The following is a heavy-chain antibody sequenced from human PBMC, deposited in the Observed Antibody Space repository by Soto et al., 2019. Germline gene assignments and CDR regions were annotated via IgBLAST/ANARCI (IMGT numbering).Heavy chain of an antibody. Sequence: TGGSLRLSCEASGFSFSTFDMSWVRQAPGKELQCVSFIRGNDGTTYYADYVRCRFTISRDNSKNTLYLQMNSLRAEDTAVYYCSKGGEQQLLRIHLDYWGQGTQVTVSS. V-gene: IGHV3-23*01. CDR2: IRGNDGTT. CDR3: SKGGEQQLLRIHLDY. CDR1: GFSFSTFD. D-gene: IGHD4-4*01. J-gene: IGHJ4*02.